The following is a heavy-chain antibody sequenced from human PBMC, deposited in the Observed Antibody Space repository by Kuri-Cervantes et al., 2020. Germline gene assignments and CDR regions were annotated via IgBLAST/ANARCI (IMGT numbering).Heavy chain of an antibody. J-gene: IGHJ4*02. CDR3: AKSVVPAASGDY. V-gene: IGHV3-23*01. Sequence: GESLKISCAASGFTFSSYAMSLVRQAPGKGLEWVSAISGSGGSTYYADSVKGRFTISRDNSKNTLYLQMNSLRAEDTAVYYCAKSVVPAASGDYWGQGTLVTVSS. D-gene: IGHD2-2*01. CDR1: GFTFSSYA. CDR2: ISGSGGST.